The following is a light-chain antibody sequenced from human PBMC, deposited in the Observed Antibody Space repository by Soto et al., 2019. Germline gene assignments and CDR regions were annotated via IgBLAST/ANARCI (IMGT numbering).Light chain of an antibody. CDR1: ESASTH. Sequence: EIVMTQSPATLSVSPGERATLSCRASESASTHLAWYQQRPGQPPWLLIYATSTRATGIPARFTGSGSGTELTLTISSLQSEDFAVYYCQQYNKWPLTFGGGTKVEIK. CDR2: ATS. V-gene: IGKV3-15*01. J-gene: IGKJ4*01. CDR3: QQYNKWPLT.